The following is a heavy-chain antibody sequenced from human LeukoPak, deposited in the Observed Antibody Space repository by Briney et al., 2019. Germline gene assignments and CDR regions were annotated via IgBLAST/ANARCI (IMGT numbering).Heavy chain of an antibody. CDR3: ARDRILMVFAPYFDY. CDR1: GFTFSRYW. Sequence: GGSLRLSCAASGFTFSRYWMSWVRQAPGKGLEWVANIKQDGSEKYYVGSLKGRFTISRDNAKNSLYLQMNSLRAEDTAVYYCARDRILMVFAPYFDYWGQGSLVTVSS. V-gene: IGHV3-7*01. CDR2: IKQDGSEK. J-gene: IGHJ4*02. D-gene: IGHD2-8*01.